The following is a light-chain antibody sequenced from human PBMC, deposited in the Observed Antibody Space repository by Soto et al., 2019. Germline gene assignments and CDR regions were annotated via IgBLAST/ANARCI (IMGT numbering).Light chain of an antibody. V-gene: IGKV1-9*01. CDR3: QQLASYPLT. CDR2: AAS. J-gene: IGKJ4*01. Sequence: DIQMTQSPSFLSASIGDRFTITCRASQDIGNHLNWYQQKPGKAPKLLIYAASTLQSGVPSRFSGSGSGTDFTLTISSLQPEDFATYCCQQLASYPLTFGGGTKVDIK. CDR1: QDIGNH.